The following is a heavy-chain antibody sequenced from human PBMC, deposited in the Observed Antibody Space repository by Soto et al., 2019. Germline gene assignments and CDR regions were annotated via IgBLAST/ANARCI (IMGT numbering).Heavy chain of an antibody. CDR2: IYHTGST. Sequence: QVQLQESGPGLVKPSETLSLTCAVSGDSINTNNWWSWVRQPPGGGLEWIGEIYHTGSTNYNPSLKSRVTISADRSKNQLSLRLNSVTAADTAVYFCARDTHWGLGDWGQGTLVIVSS. V-gene: IGHV4-4*02. D-gene: IGHD7-27*01. J-gene: IGHJ4*02. CDR3: ARDTHWGLGD. CDR1: GDSINTNNW.